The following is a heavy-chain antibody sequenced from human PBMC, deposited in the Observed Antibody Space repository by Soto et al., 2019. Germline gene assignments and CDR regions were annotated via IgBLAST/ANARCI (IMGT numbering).Heavy chain of an antibody. J-gene: IGHJ6*02. CDR2: ISYDGSNK. CDR3: ARDPPRRGCCSSTSCYTLVYYYYGMDV. Sequence: GGSLRLSCAASGFTFSSYAIHWVRQAPGKGLEWVAVISYDGSNKYYADSVKGRFTISRDNSKNTLYLQMNSLRAEDTAVYYCARDPPRRGCCSSTSCYTLVYYYYGMDVWGQGTTVTVSS. V-gene: IGHV3-30-3*01. D-gene: IGHD2-2*02. CDR1: GFTFSSYA.